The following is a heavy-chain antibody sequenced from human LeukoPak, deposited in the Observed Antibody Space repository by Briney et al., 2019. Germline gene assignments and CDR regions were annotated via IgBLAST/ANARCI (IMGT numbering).Heavy chain of an antibody. J-gene: IGHJ4*02. V-gene: IGHV1-18*01. Sequence: ASVKVSCKASGYTFISYGISWVRQAPGRGLEWMAWISAHNGNTNYAQNLRDRVTLTTDTSTSTVYMELRSLRSDDTAVYYCASSKTSCSSTSCYDPFDYWGQGTLVTVSS. CDR3: ASSKTSCSSTSCYDPFDY. CDR2: ISAHNGNT. CDR1: GYTFISYG. D-gene: IGHD2-2*01.